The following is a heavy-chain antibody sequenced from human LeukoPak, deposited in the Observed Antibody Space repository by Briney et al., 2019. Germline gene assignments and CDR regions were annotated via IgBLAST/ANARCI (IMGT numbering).Heavy chain of an antibody. V-gene: IGHV1-46*01. CDR1: GYTITNNY. J-gene: IGHJ6*03. CDR3: ARDRGVAVAGNYYYYMDV. D-gene: IGHD6-19*01. Sequence: ASVKVSCKASGYTITNNYMHWVRQAPGQGLEWMGVINPSGTGTSYAQKFQGRITMSRDTSTSTVYMELSSLRSEDTAVYYCARDRGVAVAGNYYYYMDVWGKGTTVTVSS. CDR2: INPSGTGT.